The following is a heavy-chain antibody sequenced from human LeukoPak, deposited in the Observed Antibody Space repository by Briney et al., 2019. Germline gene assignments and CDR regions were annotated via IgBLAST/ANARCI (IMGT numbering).Heavy chain of an antibody. CDR2: INHSGST. D-gene: IGHD2-21*02. J-gene: IGHJ6*02. CDR3: ARSYVVVTAIGYYYYYGMDV. CDR1: GVSSSGYY. V-gene: IGHV4-34*01. Sequence: SETLSLTCAVYGVSSSGYYWSWIRQPPGKGLEWIGEINHSGSTNYNPSLKSRVTISVDTSKNQFSLKLSSVTAADTAVYYCARSYVVVTAIGYYYYYGMDVWGQGTTVTVSS.